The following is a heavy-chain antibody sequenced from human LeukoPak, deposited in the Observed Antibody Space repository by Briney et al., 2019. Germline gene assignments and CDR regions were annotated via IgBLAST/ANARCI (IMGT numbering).Heavy chain of an antibody. J-gene: IGHJ1*01. V-gene: IGHV1-69*04. CDR2: IIPILGIA. D-gene: IGHD1-26*01. CDR1: GYTLSSYS. Sequence: SVKVSCKASGYTLSSYSVTWVRQAPGQGLEWMGRIIPILGIANYAQKFQGRVTITADKSTSTAYMELSSLRSEDTAVYYCARVVGATEYFQHWGQGTLVTVSS. CDR3: ARVVGATEYFQH.